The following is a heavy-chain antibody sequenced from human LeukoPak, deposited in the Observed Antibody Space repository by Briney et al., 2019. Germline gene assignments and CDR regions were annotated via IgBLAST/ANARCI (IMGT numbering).Heavy chain of an antibody. CDR3: AREGSYAVVFDY. CDR1: GFTFSSCA. J-gene: IGHJ4*02. V-gene: IGHV3-23*01. CDR2: ISTSGGST. Sequence: GGSLRLSCAASGFTFSSCAMSWVRQAPGKGLEWVSTISTSGGSTYYADSVKGRFTISRDNAKNSLYLQMNSLRAEDTAVYYCAREGSYAVVFDYWGQGTLVTVSS. D-gene: IGHD1-26*01.